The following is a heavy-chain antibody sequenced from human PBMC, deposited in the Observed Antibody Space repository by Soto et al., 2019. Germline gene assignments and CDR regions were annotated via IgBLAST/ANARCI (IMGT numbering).Heavy chain of an antibody. J-gene: IGHJ3*02. CDR2: IYWNDDK. CDR3: ASMTTVATAAFDI. CDR1: GLSFGTSGGG. V-gene: IGHV2-5*01. Sequence: QITLKESGPTQVKPTQTLTLTCTASGLSFGTSGGGVGWIRQPPGEALEWLALIYWNDDKRYSPSLKSSLTITKDTSKNQVVLTMTNVDPVDTATYYCASMTTVATAAFDIWGQGTMVTVSS. D-gene: IGHD4-17*01.